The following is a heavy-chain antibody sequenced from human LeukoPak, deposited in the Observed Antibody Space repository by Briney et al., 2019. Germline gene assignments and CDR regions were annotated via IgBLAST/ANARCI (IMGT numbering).Heavy chain of an antibody. Sequence: PSETLSLTCTVSGDSISSGDYYWSWIRQPAGKGLEWIVRIYTSGSTNYNPSLKSRVTISVDTSKNQFSLKLSSVTAADTAVYYCAREGLNMVRGVIPKEAWGWFDPWGEGTLVTVSS. CDR1: GDSISSGDYY. CDR3: AREGLNMVRGVIPKEAWGWFDP. D-gene: IGHD3-10*01. V-gene: IGHV4-61*02. J-gene: IGHJ5*02. CDR2: IYTSGST.